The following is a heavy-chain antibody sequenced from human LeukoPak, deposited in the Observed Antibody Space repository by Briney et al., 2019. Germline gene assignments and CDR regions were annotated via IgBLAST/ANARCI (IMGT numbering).Heavy chain of an antibody. CDR2: NYNSGST. V-gene: IGHV4-4*08. D-gene: IGHD3-3*01. CDR1: GGSISSYY. J-gene: IGHJ3*02. Sequence: KSSATLFLTCAVSGGSISSYYWCWIQQPPGKRLEWVGFNYNSGSTNYEHYLESRVTISVDTSIKQFYLKLTTVNAGDTVLYYCARPQSCYYTYDGFDIWGQGAMVTVSS. CDR3: ARPQSCYYTYDGFDI.